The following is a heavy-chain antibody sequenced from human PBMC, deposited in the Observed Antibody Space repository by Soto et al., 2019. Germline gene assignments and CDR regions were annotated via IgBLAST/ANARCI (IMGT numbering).Heavy chain of an antibody. J-gene: IGHJ4*02. V-gene: IGHV1-18*01. CDR3: ARVMPHDLDYGDFELNY. CDR1: GYTFTSYG. D-gene: IGHD4-17*01. CDR2: ISAYNGNT. Sequence: QVQLVQSGAEVKKPGASVKVSCKASGYTFTSYGISWVRQAPGQGLEWMGWISAYNGNTNYAQKLQGRVTMTTDTAASTAYMELRSLRSDDTAVYYCARVMPHDLDYGDFELNYWGQGTLVTVSS.